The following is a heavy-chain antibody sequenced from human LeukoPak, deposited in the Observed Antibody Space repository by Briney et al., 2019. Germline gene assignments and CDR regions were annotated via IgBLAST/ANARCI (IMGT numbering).Heavy chain of an antibody. J-gene: IGHJ6*03. CDR3: AKAGWSGDYYYYYMDV. CDR1: GFTFSSYS. V-gene: IGHV3-21*04. D-gene: IGHD3-3*01. CDR2: ISSSSSYI. Sequence: GGSLRLSCAASGFTFSSYSMNWVRQAPGKGLEWVSSISSSSSYIYYADSVKGRFTISRDNSKNTLYLQMNSLRAEDTAVYYCAKAGWSGDYYYYYMDVWGKGTTVTVSS.